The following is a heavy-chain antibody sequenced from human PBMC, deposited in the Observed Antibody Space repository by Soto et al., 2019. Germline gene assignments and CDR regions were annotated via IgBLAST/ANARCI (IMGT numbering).Heavy chain of an antibody. CDR1: GFTFSSYD. J-gene: IGHJ4*02. CDR3: LTPPGYYYDSTTYYSV. V-gene: IGHV3-64D*06. Sequence: GGSLRLSCSASGFTFSSYDIHWVRQAPGKGLEYVSSISSDGSTYYAVSVKGRFTISRDNSRNTLYLRMSSLRAEDTAVYYCLTPPGYYYDSTTYYSVWCQGTLVT. D-gene: IGHD3-22*01. CDR2: ISSDGST.